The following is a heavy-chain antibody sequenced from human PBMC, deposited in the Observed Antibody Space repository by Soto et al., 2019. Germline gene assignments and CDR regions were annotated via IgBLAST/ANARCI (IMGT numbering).Heavy chain of an antibody. CDR3: ARDRTSSSSEFDY. Sequence: SQTLSLTCAISGDSVSSNSAAWTWIRQSPSRGLEWLGRTYYRSKWYNDYAVSVKSRITINPDTSKNQFSLQLDSVTPEDTAVYYCARDRTSSSSEFDYWGQGTLVTVSS. D-gene: IGHD6-6*01. CDR2: TYYRSKWYN. CDR1: GDSVSSNSAA. V-gene: IGHV6-1*01. J-gene: IGHJ4*02.